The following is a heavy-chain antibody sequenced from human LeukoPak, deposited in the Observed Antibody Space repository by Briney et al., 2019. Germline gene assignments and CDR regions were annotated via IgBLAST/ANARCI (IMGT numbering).Heavy chain of an antibody. CDR3: ARNFYFDSSGYYHY. V-gene: IGHV1-2*02. J-gene: IGHJ4*02. CDR1: GYTFNNYG. CDR2: INPNSGGT. D-gene: IGHD3-22*01. Sequence: ASVKVSCKASGYTFNNYGISWVRQAPGQGLEWMGWINPNSGGTNYAQKFQGRVTMTRDTSISTAYMELSRLRSDDTAVYYCARNFYFDSSGYYHYWGQGTLVTVSS.